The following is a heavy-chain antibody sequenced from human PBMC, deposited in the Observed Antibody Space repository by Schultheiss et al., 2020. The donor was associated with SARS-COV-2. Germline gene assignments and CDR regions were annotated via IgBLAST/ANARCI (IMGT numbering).Heavy chain of an antibody. CDR2: IYHSGST. Sequence: SETLSLTCAVYGGSFSGYYWSWIRQPPGKGLEWIGSIYHSGSTYYNPSLKSRVTISVDTSKNQFSLKLSSVTAADTAVYYCAREAAGDYYYGMDVWGQGTTVTVSS. J-gene: IGHJ6*02. CDR1: GGSFSGYY. CDR3: AREAAGDYYYGMDV. D-gene: IGHD6-13*01. V-gene: IGHV4-34*01.